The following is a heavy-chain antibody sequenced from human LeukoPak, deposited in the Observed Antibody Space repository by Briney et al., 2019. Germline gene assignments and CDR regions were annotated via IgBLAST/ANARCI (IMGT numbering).Heavy chain of an antibody. D-gene: IGHD1-26*01. V-gene: IGHV1-24*01. CDR1: GYTLTELS. Sequence: ASVKVSCKVSGYTLTELSMHWVRQAPGKGFEWMGRFDPADGETIYAQKFQGRVTMTADTSTDTVFMGLGSLRSEDTAVYYCARVVVGATGLLGYYYMDVWGKGTTVTISS. CDR3: ARVVVGATGLLGYYYMDV. J-gene: IGHJ6*03. CDR2: FDPADGET.